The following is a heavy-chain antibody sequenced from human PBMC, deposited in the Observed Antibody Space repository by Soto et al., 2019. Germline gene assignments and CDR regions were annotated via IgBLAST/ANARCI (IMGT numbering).Heavy chain of an antibody. CDR3: ARSYVHSRTIDY. CDR2: INPGDGSA. Sequence: GASVKVSCKASGYALTAYYMHWVRLAPGQGREWMGIINPGDGSATYAQKFQGRVTMITDTSTSTVYMELSSLKSEDTAVYYCARSYVHSRTIDYWGQGTLVTVYS. D-gene: IGHD3-10*02. CDR1: GYALTAYY. J-gene: IGHJ4*02. V-gene: IGHV1-46*01.